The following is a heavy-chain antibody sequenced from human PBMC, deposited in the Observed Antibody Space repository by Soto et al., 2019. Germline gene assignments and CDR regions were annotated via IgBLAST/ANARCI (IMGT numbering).Heavy chain of an antibody. CDR2: ISSSGSTI. CDR3: ASGSDPGDYYYGMDV. D-gene: IGHD4-17*01. V-gene: IGHV3-48*03. Sequence: EVQLVESGGGLVQPGGSLRLSCAASGFTFSSYEMNWVRQAPGKGLEWVSYISSSGSTIYYADSVKGRFTISRDNAKNSLYLQMNSLRAEDTAVYYCASGSDPGDYYYGMDVWGQGTTVTVSS. CDR1: GFTFSSYE. J-gene: IGHJ6*02.